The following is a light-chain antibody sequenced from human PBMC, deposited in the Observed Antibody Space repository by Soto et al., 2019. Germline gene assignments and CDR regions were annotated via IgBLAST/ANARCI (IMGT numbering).Light chain of an antibody. CDR1: QSVSSN. Sequence: EIVMTQSLATLSVSPGERATLSCRASQSVSSNLAWYQQKPGQAPRLLIYGASTRATGIPARFSGSGSGTEFTLTISSLQSEDFAVYYCQQYNKWPLTFGQGTKLEIK. J-gene: IGKJ2*01. CDR3: QQYNKWPLT. CDR2: GAS. V-gene: IGKV3-15*01.